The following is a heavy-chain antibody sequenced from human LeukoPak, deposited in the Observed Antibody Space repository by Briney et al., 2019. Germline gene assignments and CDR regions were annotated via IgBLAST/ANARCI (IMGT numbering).Heavy chain of an antibody. J-gene: IGHJ3*02. CDR2: IYYSGST. D-gene: IGHD5-12*01. Sequence: KSSETLSLTCTVSGGSISSYYWSWIRQPPGKGLEWIGYIYYSGSTNYNPSLKSRVTISVDTSKNQFSLKLSSVTAADTAVYYCASSKGLAGAFDIWGQGTMVTVSS. V-gene: IGHV4-59*08. CDR1: GGSISSYY. CDR3: ASSKGLAGAFDI.